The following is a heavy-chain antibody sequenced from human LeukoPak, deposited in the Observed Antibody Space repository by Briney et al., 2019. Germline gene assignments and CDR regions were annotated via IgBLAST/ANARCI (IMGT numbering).Heavy chain of an antibody. CDR2: IYYSGST. V-gene: IGHV4-59*01. CDR1: GGSISSYY. CDR3: ARVVPAAGAPHAFDI. Sequence: SEILSLTCTVSGGSISSYYWSWIRQPPGKGLEWIGYIYYSGSTNYNPSLKSRVTISVDTSKNQFSLKLSSVTAADTAVYYCARVVPAAGAPHAFDIWGQGTMVTVSS. D-gene: IGHD2-2*01. J-gene: IGHJ3*02.